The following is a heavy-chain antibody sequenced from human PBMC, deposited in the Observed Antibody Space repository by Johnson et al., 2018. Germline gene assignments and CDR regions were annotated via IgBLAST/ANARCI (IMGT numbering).Heavy chain of an antibody. V-gene: IGHV1-69*09. D-gene: IGHD2-15*01. CDR3: ARESDGGGTFDI. J-gene: IGHJ3*02. Sequence: QVQLVESGAEVKKPGSSVKVSCKASGGTFNTNTFSWVRQAPGQGLEWLGRIIPIFDIANNAQKFQGRVTFTADKLTTTVYLELSSLRSEETAVYFCARESDGGGTFDIWGQGTMVTGSS. CDR2: IIPIFDIA. CDR1: GGTFNTNT.